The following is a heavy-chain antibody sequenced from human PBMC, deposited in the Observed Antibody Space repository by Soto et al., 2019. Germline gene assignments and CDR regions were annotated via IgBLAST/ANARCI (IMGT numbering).Heavy chain of an antibody. Sequence: SETLSLTCTVSGVSISSSSYYWGWIRQPPGKGLEWIGSIYYSGSTSYNPPLKSRVTISVDTSKNQFSLKLSSVTAADTAVYYCARQPDYDSSGYVPLFDYWGQGTLVTVSS. CDR3: ARQPDYDSSGYVPLFDY. D-gene: IGHD3-22*01. CDR1: GVSISSSSYY. V-gene: IGHV4-39*01. J-gene: IGHJ4*02. CDR2: IYYSGST.